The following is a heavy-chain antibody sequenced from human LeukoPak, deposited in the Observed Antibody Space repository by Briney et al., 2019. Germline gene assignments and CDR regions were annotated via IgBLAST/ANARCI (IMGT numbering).Heavy chain of an antibody. J-gene: IGHJ4*02. CDR2: INWNGGST. CDR1: GFTFDDYG. D-gene: IGHD5-18*01. CDR3: ARGGGDVDTAIPPYFDY. V-gene: IGHV3-20*04. Sequence: GRSLRLSCAASGFTFDDYGMSWVRHAPGKGLERVSGINWNGGSTGYADSVKGRFTISRDNAKNSLYLQMNSLRAEDTALYYCARGGGDVDTAIPPYFDYWGQGTLVTVSS.